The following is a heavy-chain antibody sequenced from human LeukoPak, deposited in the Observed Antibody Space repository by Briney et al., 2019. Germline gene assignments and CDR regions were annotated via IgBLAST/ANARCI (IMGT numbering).Heavy chain of an antibody. V-gene: IGHV3-48*03. D-gene: IGHD5-18*01. CDR1: GFTFSSYE. CDR3: ASQYVDTAMASFDY. J-gene: IGHJ4*02. Sequence: GGSLRLSCAASGFTFSSYEMNWVRQAPGKGLEWVSYISSSGSTIYYADSVKGRFTISRDNAKNSLYLQMNSLRAEDTAVYYCASQYVDTAMASFDYWGQGTLVTVSS. CDR2: ISSSGSTI.